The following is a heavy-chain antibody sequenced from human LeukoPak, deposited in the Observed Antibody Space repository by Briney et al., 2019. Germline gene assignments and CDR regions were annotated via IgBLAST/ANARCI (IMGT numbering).Heavy chain of an antibody. CDR3: ARDPNYYYDSSGYYGDY. V-gene: IGHV7-4-1*02. D-gene: IGHD3-22*01. CDR1: GYTFTSYD. CDR2: INTNTGNP. J-gene: IGHJ4*02. Sequence: ASVKVSCKASGYTFTSYDINWVRQAPGQGLEWMGWINTNTGNPTYAQGFTGRFVFSLDTSVSTAYLQISSLKAEDTAVYYCARDPNYYYDSSGYYGDYWGQGTLVTVSS.